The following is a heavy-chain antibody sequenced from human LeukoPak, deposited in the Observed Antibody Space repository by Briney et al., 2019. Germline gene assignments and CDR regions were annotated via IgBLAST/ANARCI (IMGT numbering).Heavy chain of an antibody. Sequence: ASVKVSCKASGGTFSSYASSWVGQAPGQGGEGMGGIIPIFGTANYAPKFQGRVAIPTDESTSPAYMELSSLRSEAPAVYSCASVRPYYYYMDVWGTGTTVTVSS. CDR3: ASVRPYYYYMDV. CDR1: GGTFSSYA. CDR2: IIPIFGTA. D-gene: IGHD6-6*01. J-gene: IGHJ6*03. V-gene: IGHV1-69*05.